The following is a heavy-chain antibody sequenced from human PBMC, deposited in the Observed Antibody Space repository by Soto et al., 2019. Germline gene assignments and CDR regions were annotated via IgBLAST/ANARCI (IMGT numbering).Heavy chain of an antibody. CDR3: ASPIAVAGTEYSQH. Sequence: GGSLRLSCAASGFTFSRNSMTWVRQAPGKGLEWVSSISSSSSYIYYADSVKGRFTISRDNAKNSLNLQMNSLRAEDTAVYYCASPIAVAGTEYSQHWGQGTLVTVSS. CDR1: GFTFSRNS. D-gene: IGHD6-19*01. V-gene: IGHV3-21*01. CDR2: ISSSSSYI. J-gene: IGHJ1*01.